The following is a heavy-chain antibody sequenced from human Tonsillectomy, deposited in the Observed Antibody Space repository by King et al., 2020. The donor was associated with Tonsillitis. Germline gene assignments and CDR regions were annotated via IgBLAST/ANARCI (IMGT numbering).Heavy chain of an antibody. Sequence: VQLVESGGGLVKPGGSLRLSCAASGFTFSNAWMSWVRQAPGKGLEWVGRIKSKTDGGTTDYAAPVKGRFTISRDDSKNTLYLQMNSLKTEDTAVYYCTTVRWFGETPSRCWFDYWGQGTLVTVSS. V-gene: IGHV3-15*01. CDR3: TTVRWFGETPSRCWFDY. CDR2: IKSKTDGGTT. J-gene: IGHJ4*02. CDR1: GFTFSNAW. D-gene: IGHD3-10*01.